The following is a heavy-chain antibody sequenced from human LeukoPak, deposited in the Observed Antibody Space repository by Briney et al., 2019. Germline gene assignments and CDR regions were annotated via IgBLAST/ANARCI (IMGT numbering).Heavy chain of an antibody. V-gene: IGHV3-48*04. CDR2: SSTVTGNI. J-gene: IGHJ6*03. D-gene: IGHD1-1*01. CDR3: ATTGNFYDMDV. CDR1: GFAFISTS. Sequence: GGSLRLSCAASGFAFISTSIHWVRQAPGKGLEWLSYSSTVTGNIYYADSVKGRFTISRDNAKSSLYLQISSLRAEDTAVYFCATTGNFYDMDVWGKGTTVTVSS.